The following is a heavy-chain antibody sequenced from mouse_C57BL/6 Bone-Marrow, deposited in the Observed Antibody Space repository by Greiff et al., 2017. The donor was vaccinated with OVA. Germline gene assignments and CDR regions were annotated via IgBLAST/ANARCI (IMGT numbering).Heavy chain of an antibody. V-gene: IGHV3-6*01. CDR3: AREGITTLVATKYFDV. CDR1: GYSITSGYY. J-gene: IGHJ1*03. D-gene: IGHD1-1*01. Sequence: VQLKQSGPGLVKPSQSLSLTCSVTGYSITSGYYWNWIRQFPGNKLEWMGYISYDGSNNYNPSFKNRNSITRNTSKNQFFLKLNSVTTEDTATYDCAREGITTLVATKYFDVWGTGTTVTVSS. CDR2: ISYDGSN.